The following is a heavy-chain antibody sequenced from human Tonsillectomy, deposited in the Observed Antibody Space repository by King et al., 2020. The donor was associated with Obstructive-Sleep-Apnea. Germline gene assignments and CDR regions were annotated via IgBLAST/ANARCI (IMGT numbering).Heavy chain of an antibody. D-gene: IGHD3-22*01. CDR2: INPNSGGT. V-gene: IGHV1-2*02. J-gene: IGHJ4*02. CDR1: GYTFTDYY. CDR3: ARLNYYDSTGYYEGLGCDY. Sequence: QLVQSGAEVKKPGASLKVSCKASGYTFTDYYIHWVRQAPGKGLEWMGWINPNSGGTNHAQKFQGRITMTRDTSISTAYMELSGLRSDDTAVYFCARLNYYDSTGYYEGLGCDYWGQGTLVTVSS.